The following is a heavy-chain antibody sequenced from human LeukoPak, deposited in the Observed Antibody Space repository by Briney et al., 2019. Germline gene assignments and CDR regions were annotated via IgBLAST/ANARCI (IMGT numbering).Heavy chain of an antibody. D-gene: IGHD1-26*01. V-gene: IGHV1-18*01. CDR3: AKTRIVGAYDAFDI. CDR1: GYTFTSYG. J-gene: IGHJ3*02. Sequence: ASVKVSCKASGYTFTSYGISWVRQAPGQGLEWMGWISAYNGNTNYAQKFQGRVTMAEDTSTDTAYMELSSLRSEDTAVYYCAKTRIVGAYDAFDIWGQGTMVTVSS. CDR2: ISAYNGNT.